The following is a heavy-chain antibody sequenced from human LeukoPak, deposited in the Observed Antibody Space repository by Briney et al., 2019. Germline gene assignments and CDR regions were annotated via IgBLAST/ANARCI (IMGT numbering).Heavy chain of an antibody. J-gene: IGHJ5*02. V-gene: IGHV1-69*04. CDR1: GGTFSSYA. CDR2: IIPILGIA. D-gene: IGHD3-10*01. CDR3: ARALTMVRGVMAFDP. Sequence: EASVKVSCKAPGGTFSSYAISWVRQAPGQGLEWMGRIIPILGIANYAQKLQGRVTITADKSTSTAYMELSSLRSEDTAVYYCARALTMVRGVMAFDPWGQGTLVTVSS.